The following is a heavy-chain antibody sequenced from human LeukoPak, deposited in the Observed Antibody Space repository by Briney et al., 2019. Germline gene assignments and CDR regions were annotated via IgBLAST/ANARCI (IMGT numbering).Heavy chain of an antibody. CDR2: INHSGST. D-gene: IGHD5-12*01. CDR1: GGSFTGYY. CDR3: ACHAVRYSAYDREEDAFDI. V-gene: IGHV4-34*01. J-gene: IGHJ3*02. Sequence: SETLSLTCALYGGSFTGYYWRWIRQPPGKGLEWIGEINHSGSTKYNPSLESRVTISVDTSTKQFFLRPTSVTAADTAVYYCACHAVRYSAYDREEDAFDIWGQGTMVTVSS.